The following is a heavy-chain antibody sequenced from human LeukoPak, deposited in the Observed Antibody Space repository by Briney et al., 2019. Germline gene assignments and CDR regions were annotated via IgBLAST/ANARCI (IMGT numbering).Heavy chain of an antibody. D-gene: IGHD1-26*01. Sequence: SETLSLTCTVSGGSINSYSWSWIRQPPGKGLEWIGYIDKSGSTNYNTPLKSRVTIPVDTSKEQFYLKVRSVTAADTAVYYCARRDQSGSGRYYLDYWGQGTLVTVSS. CDR2: IDKSGST. J-gene: IGHJ4*02. V-gene: IGHV4-59*08. CDR3: ARRDQSGSGRYYLDY. CDR1: GGSINSYS.